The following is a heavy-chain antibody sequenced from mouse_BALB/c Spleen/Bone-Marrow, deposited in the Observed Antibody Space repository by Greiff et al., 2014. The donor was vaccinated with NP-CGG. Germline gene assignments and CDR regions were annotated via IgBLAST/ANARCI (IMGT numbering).Heavy chain of an antibody. V-gene: IGHV1-37*01. Sequence: EVKLMESGPDLVKPGASVKLSCKASGYSFTGYFLNWVRQSHGKSLEWIGRINPFNGDTFYNQKFKGKATLTVDKSSTTAHMDLLSLTSEDSAVYYCGRWGDGYYYAMDYWGQGTSVTVSS. CDR1: GYSFTGYF. D-gene: IGHD2-3*01. CDR3: GRWGDGYYYAMDY. J-gene: IGHJ4*01. CDR2: INPFNGDT.